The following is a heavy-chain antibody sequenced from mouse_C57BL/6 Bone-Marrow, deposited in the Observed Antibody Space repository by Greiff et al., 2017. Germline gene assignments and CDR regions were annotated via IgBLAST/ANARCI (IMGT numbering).Heavy chain of an antibody. CDR1: GYTFTSYW. J-gene: IGHJ2*01. V-gene: IGHV1-7*01. CDR3: ANFYFDY. CDR2: INPSSGYT. Sequence: QVQLKESGAELAKPGASVKLSCKASGYTFTSYWMHWVKQRPGQGLEWIGYINPSSGYTKYNQKFKYKATLTADKSSSTAYMQLSSLTYEDSAVYYCANFYFDYGGQGTTLTVSS.